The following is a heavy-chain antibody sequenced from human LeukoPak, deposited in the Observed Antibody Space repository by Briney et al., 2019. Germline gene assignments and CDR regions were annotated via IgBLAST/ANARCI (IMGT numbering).Heavy chain of an antibody. CDR2: ISYDGSNK. V-gene: IGHV3-30*18. J-gene: IGHJ4*02. D-gene: IGHD6-13*01. CDR3: AKEGLGSSWYPNYFDY. CDR1: GFTLSAYA. Sequence: GGSLRLSCAASGFTLSAYAMHWVRQTPGKGLEWVALISYDGSNKYYADFVKGRFTISRDSSKNTLYLQVNSLRAEDTAVYYCAKEGLGSSWYPNYFDYWGQGTLVTVSS.